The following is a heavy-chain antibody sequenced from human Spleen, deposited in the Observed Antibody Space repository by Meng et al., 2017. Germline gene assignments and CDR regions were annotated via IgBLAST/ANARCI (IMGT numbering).Heavy chain of an antibody. Sequence: QVQLVESGGGVVQPGRALRLSCAASGFTFSSYGMHWVGQAPGKGLEWVAVISYDGSNKYYADSVKGRFTISRDNSKNTLYLQMNSLRAEDTAVYYCAKDGGAYCSSTSCYYFDYWGQGTLVTVSS. CDR3: AKDGGAYCSSTSCYYFDY. CDR2: ISYDGSNK. J-gene: IGHJ4*02. V-gene: IGHV3-30*18. D-gene: IGHD2-2*01. CDR1: GFTFSSYG.